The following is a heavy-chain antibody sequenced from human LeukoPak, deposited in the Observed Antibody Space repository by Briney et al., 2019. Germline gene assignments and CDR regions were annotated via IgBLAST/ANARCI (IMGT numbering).Heavy chain of an antibody. CDR3: ARINTAIFSSSDY. Sequence: PGGSLRLSCAAAGLTFSNSWMTWVRQAPGKGLEWVANIREDGGEKYYVDSVKGRFTISRDNAKNSLYLQMNSLRAEDTAVYYCARINTAIFSSSDYWGQGTLVTVSS. CDR2: IREDGGEK. D-gene: IGHD2-21*02. CDR1: GLTFSNSW. J-gene: IGHJ4*02. V-gene: IGHV3-7*05.